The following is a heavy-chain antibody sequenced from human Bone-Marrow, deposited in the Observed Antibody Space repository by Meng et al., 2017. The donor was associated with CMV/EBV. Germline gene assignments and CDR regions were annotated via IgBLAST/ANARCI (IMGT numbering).Heavy chain of an antibody. Sequence: KVSCKASGYTFSTYEINWVRQATGQGLEWMGIIYPGDSDTRYSPSFQGQVTISTDKSISTAYLQWSSLKASDTAMYYCARPTSEYYYYSSGYYYAMGYFDYWGQGTLVTVSS. J-gene: IGHJ4*02. CDR3: ARPTSEYYYYSSGYYYAMGYFDY. CDR1: GYTFSTYE. V-gene: IGHV5-51*01. D-gene: IGHD3-22*01. CDR2: IYPGDSDT.